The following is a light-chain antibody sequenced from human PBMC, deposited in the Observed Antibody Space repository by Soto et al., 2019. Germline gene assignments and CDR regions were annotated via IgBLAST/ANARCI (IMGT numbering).Light chain of an antibody. V-gene: IGKV4-1*01. CDR3: QQYYSTPRT. J-gene: IGKJ1*01. CDR2: WAS. CDR1: QTVLDSFNNKDY. Sequence: DIVMTQSPDSLAVSLGERATINCKSIQTVLDSFNNKDYLTWYQQKPGQPPKLLIYWASTREFGVPDRFSGSGSGTDFTLTISSLQAEDVAVYYCQQYYSTPRTFGHGTKVEIK.